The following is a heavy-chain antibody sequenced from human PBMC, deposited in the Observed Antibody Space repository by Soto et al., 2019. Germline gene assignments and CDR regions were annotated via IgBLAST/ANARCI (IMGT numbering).Heavy chain of an antibody. CDR1: GGSISSGDYY. D-gene: IGHD3-22*01. J-gene: IGHJ5*02. V-gene: IGHV4-30-4*01. CDR3: ARGGPHYYDSSGPPASWFVP. Sequence: SETLSLTCTVSGGSISSGDYYWSWIRQPPGKGLEWIGYIYYSGSTYYNPSLKSRVTISVDTSKNQFSLKLSSVTAADTAVYYCARGGPHYYDSSGPPASWFVPWGQGTLVTVSS. CDR2: IYYSGST.